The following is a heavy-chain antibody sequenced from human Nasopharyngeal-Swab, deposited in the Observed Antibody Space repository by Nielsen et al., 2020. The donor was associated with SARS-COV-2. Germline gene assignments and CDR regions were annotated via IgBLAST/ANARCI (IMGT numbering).Heavy chain of an antibody. D-gene: IGHD4-11*01. CDR2: IYHSGST. Sequence: GSLRLSCAVSGGSISSSNWWSWVRQPPGKGLEWIGEIYHSGSTNYNPSLKSRVTISVDKSKNQFSLKLSSVTAADTAVYYCARSTVTYNWFDPWGQGTLVTVSS. V-gene: IGHV4-4*02. CDR1: GGSISSSNW. CDR3: ARSTVTYNWFDP. J-gene: IGHJ5*02.